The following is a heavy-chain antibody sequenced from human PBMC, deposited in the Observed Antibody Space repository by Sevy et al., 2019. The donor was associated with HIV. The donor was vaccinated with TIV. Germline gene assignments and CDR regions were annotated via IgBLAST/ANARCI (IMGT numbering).Heavy chain of an antibody. D-gene: IGHD2-21*01. Sequence: GGSLRLSCAASGFSFNDHAMHWVRQVPGKGLEWVSGVSWNSRNIGYADSVMGRFTISRDNANHFLYLEMNSLRPEDTAFYYCAKDINRGCDGINCYPYYYYFYGLDVWGQGTTVTVSS. CDR1: GFSFNDHA. CDR3: AKDINRGCDGINCYPYYYYFYGLDV. CDR2: VSWNSRNI. J-gene: IGHJ6*02. V-gene: IGHV3-9*01.